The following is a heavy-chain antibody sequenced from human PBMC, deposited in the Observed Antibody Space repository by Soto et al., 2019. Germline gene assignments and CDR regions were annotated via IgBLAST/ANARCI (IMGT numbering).Heavy chain of an antibody. V-gene: IGHV1-18*04. D-gene: IGHD6-19*01. CDR1: CYTFTSYG. J-gene: IGHJ3*02. CDR2: ISAYNGNT. CDR3: ARASSSGWGLDAFDI. Sequence: SVKVSCKASCYTFTSYGISWVRQGPGQGLEWMGWISAYNGNTNYAQKLQGRVTMTTDTSTSTAYMELRSLRSDDTAVYYCARASSSGWGLDAFDIWGQGTMVTVSS.